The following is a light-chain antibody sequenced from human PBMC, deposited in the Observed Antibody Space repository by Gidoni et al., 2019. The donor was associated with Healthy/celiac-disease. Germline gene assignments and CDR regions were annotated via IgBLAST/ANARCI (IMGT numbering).Light chain of an antibody. Sequence: DLQMTQSPSSLPASVGDRVTITCQASQDISNYLNWYQQKPGKAPKLLIYDASNLETGVPSRFSGSGSGTDFTFTISSLQPEDIATYYCQQYDNLPRTFGGGTKVEIK. CDR1: QDISNY. V-gene: IGKV1-33*01. CDR3: QQYDNLPRT. CDR2: DAS. J-gene: IGKJ4*01.